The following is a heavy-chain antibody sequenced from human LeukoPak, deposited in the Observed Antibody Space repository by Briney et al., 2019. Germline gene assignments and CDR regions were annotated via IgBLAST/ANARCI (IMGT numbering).Heavy chain of an antibody. Sequence: SGPTLVKPTQTLTLTCTFSGFSLTTSGVGVGWIRQPPGKALEWLALINWDDQKVYSPSLQSRLSITKDTSKNQVVLTLTNVDPVDTATYYCAHRRDSSGYQYRYWFAPWGQGTLVTVSS. CDR2: INWDDQK. D-gene: IGHD3-22*01. CDR3: AHRRDSSGYQYRYWFAP. J-gene: IGHJ5*02. CDR1: GFSLTTSGVG. V-gene: IGHV2-5*02.